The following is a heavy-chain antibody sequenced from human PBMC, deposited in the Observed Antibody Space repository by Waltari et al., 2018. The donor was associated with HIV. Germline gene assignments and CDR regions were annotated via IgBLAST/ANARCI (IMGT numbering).Heavy chain of an antibody. J-gene: IGHJ4*02. CDR3: AGGMATTSEAH. D-gene: IGHD3-16*01. CDR1: GFTLSSDG. V-gene: IGHV3-30*03. Sequence: QVHLVESGGGVGQSGRYLRVSCAACGFTLSSDGMHWVRQAPGKGLEWVAVISDDGNYKSYADSVKGRFTISRDDSKNTLYLQMDSLRAEDTAVYYCAGGMATTSEAHWGQGTLVTVSS. CDR2: ISDDGNYK.